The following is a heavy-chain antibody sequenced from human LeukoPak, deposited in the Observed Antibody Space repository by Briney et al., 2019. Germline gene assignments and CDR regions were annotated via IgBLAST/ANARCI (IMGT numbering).Heavy chain of an antibody. CDR2: IYHSGST. D-gene: IGHD1-26*01. CDR3: EREGILGAVDY. J-gene: IGHJ4*02. CDR1: GGSISSSYW. V-gene: IGHV4-4*02. Sequence: SETLSLTCGVSGGSISSSYWWSWVRQPPGKGLEWIGEIYHSGSTNYNPSLKSRVTISVDTSKNQFSLKLSSVTAADTAVYYCEREGILGAVDYWGQGTLVTVSS.